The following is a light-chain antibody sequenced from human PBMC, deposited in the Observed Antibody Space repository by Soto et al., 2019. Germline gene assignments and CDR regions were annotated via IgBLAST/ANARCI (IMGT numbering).Light chain of an antibody. Sequence: EIVMTQSPATLSVSPGERATLSCRASQSVSSNLAWYQRKPGQAPRLLIYGASTRATGISVRFSGSGSGTEFTLTISSLQSEDFAVYYCQQYNTWPGFTFGPGTKVDIK. V-gene: IGKV3-15*01. CDR1: QSVSSN. CDR2: GAS. CDR3: QQYNTWPGFT. J-gene: IGKJ3*01.